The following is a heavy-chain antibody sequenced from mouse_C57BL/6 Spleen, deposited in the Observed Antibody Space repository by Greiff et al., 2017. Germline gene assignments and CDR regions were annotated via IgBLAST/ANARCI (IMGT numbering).Heavy chain of an antibody. J-gene: IGHJ3*01. V-gene: IGHV5-6*02. CDR2: ISSGGSYT. Sequence: EVKLVESGGDLVKPGGSLKLSCAASGFTFSSYGMSWVRQTPDKRLEWVATISSGGSYTYYPDSLKGRFTISRDNAKNTLYLQMSSLKSEDTAMYYCARRDYGSPFAYWGQGTLVTVSA. D-gene: IGHD1-1*01. CDR3: ARRDYGSPFAY. CDR1: GFTFSSYG.